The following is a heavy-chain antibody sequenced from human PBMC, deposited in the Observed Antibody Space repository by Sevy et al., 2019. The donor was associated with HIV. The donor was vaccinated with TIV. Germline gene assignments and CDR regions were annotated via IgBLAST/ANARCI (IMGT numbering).Heavy chain of an antibody. Sequence: SETLSLTCTVSGASISSSGYYWGWIRQPPGKGLEWIASINYSGSTFYNPSLKSRVTISSDTSKNQFSLKLNSVTAADTAIYYCAGPTLTYSSGWSYYDSWGLGTVVTVSS. V-gene: IGHV4-39*01. CDR3: AGPTLTYSSGWSYYDS. CDR1: GASISSSGYY. J-gene: IGHJ4*02. D-gene: IGHD6-19*01. CDR2: INYSGST.